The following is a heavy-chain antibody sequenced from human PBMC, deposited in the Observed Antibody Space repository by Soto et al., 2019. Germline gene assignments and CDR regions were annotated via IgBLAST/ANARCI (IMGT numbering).Heavy chain of an antibody. Sequence: LGGSLRLSCTASGFTVSSNYMNWVRQAPGKGLEWVSVIYTGGNTYYADSVKDRFTSSRDNSKNTLFLQMNSLRVEDTAVYYCATLDYWGQGTLVTVSS. V-gene: IGHV3-66*01. CDR1: GFTVSSNY. CDR2: IYTGGNT. J-gene: IGHJ4*02. CDR3: ATLDY.